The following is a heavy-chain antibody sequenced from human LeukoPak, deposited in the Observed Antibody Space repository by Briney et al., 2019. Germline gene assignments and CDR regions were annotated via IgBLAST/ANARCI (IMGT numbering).Heavy chain of an antibody. CDR1: AFTFSSYG. J-gene: IGHJ4*02. CDR2: IRYDGSNK. V-gene: IGHV3-30*02. D-gene: IGHD5-24*01. CDR3: AKGDGYNFGY. Sequence: PGGSLRLSCAASAFTFSSYGMHWVRQAPGKGLEWVAFIRYDGSNKYYADSVKGRFTISRDNSKNTLYLQMNSLRAEDTAVYYCAKGDGYNFGYWGQGTLVAVSS.